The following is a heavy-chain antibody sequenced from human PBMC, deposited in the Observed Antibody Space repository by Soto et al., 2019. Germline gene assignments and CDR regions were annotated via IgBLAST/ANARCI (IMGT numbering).Heavy chain of an antibody. V-gene: IGHV1-69*06. Sequence: GXPVKVSCKASVGTFSSYASSWVQHAPGQRLEWMGRIIPIFGTANYAQKFQGRVTITADKSTSTAYLELSSLRSEETAVYYCARGGCTKGVCYIPREYGMDVSGEVTTVTVSS. CDR1: VGTFSSYA. J-gene: IGHJ6*02. CDR3: ARGGCTKGVCYIPREYGMDV. D-gene: IGHD2-8*01. CDR2: IIPIFGTA.